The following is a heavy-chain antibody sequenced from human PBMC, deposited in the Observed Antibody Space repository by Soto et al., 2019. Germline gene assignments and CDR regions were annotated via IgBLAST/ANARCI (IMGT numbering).Heavy chain of an antibody. J-gene: IGHJ6*02. CDR2: IRSKANSYAT. V-gene: IGHV3-73*01. D-gene: IGHD2-15*01. CDR3: TRRSGYYYYGMDV. Sequence: EVQLVESGGGLVQPGGSLKLSCAASGFTFSGSAMHWVRQASGKGLEWVGRIRSKANSYATAYAASVKGRFTISRDDSKNRGYRQMNSLKTEDTAVYYCTRRSGYYYYGMDVWGQGTTVTVSS. CDR1: GFTFSGSA.